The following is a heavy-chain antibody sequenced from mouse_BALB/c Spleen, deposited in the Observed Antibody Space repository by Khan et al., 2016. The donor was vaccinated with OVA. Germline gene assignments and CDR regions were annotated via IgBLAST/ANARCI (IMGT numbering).Heavy chain of an antibody. CDR3: AREWGAWFPY. CDR1: GYTFTDYN. J-gene: IGHJ3*01. V-gene: IGHV1-77*01. Sequence: QVQLKQSGAELARPGASVKLSCKASGYTFTDYNINWVKQRTGQGLEWIGEIYPGSNNTYYNEKFKGKATLTADKSSSTAYMQLSSLTSEDSAVYLCAREWGAWFPYWGQGTLVTGSA. CDR2: IYPGSNNT.